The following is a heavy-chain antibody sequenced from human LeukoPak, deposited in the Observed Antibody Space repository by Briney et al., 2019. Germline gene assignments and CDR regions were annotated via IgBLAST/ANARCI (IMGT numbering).Heavy chain of an antibody. CDR1: GGSISSYY. Sequence: SETLSLTCTVSGGSISSYYWSWIRQPPGKGLEWIGYIYYSGSTNYNPSLKSRVTISVDTSKNQSSLKLSSVTAADTAVYYCARVAPSITIFGVAPMDVWGQGTTVTVSS. CDR3: ARVAPSITIFGVAPMDV. CDR2: IYYSGST. V-gene: IGHV4-59*01. J-gene: IGHJ6*02. D-gene: IGHD3-3*01.